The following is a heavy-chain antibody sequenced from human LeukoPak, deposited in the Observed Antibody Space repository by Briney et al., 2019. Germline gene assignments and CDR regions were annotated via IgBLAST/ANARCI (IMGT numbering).Heavy chain of an antibody. J-gene: IGHJ6*03. Sequence: PSETLSLTCTVSGGSISSYYWSWIRQPAGKGLEWIGRIYTSGSTNYNPSLKSRVTISVDKSKNQFSLKLSSVTAADTAVYYCARSAGTTWYYYYMDVWGKGTTVTVSS. V-gene: IGHV4-4*07. CDR2: IYTSGST. D-gene: IGHD1-1*01. CDR3: ARSAGTTWYYYYMDV. CDR1: GGSISSYY.